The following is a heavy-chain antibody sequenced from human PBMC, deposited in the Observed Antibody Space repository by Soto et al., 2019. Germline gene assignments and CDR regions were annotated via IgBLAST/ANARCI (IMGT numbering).Heavy chain of an antibody. CDR3: ARGGLRKAYFGMDV. Sequence: EVQLVQSGAEVKMSGESLKISCKCSGYSFTSHWIGWVRQVPGQGLEWMGIIYPGDSETRHSPSFQGQVTISADKSITTAYLQWSSLKASDTGVYYCARGGLRKAYFGMDVWGQGTTVTVSS. D-gene: IGHD6-25*01. J-gene: IGHJ6*02. V-gene: IGHV5-51*01. CDR2: IYPGDSET. CDR1: GYSFTSHW.